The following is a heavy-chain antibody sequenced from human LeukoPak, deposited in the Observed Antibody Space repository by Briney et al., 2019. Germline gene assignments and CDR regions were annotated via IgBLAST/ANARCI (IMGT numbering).Heavy chain of an antibody. CDR2: IDHSGST. V-gene: IGHV4-34*01. D-gene: IGHD3-9*01. CDR3: ARMANYDILTNQYYFDY. CDR1: GGSFSGFY. J-gene: IGHJ4*02. Sequence: SETLSLTCDVYGGSFSGFYWNWIRQPPGKGLEWIGEIDHSGSTNYNPSLKSRVTISVDTSKNQFSLKLSSVTAADTAVYYCARMANYDILTNQYYFDYWGQGTLVTVSS.